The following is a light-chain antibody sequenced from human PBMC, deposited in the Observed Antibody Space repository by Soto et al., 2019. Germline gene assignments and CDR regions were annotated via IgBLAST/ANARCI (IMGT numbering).Light chain of an antibody. V-gene: IGKV3-20*01. Sequence: EIVLTQSPGTLSLSPVEGATLSCRASQSVSSSYLAWYQQKPGQAPRLLIYGASSRATGIPDRFSGSGSGTDFTLTISILEPEDFAVYYCHQYGSSPLTFGPGTKVDIK. CDR2: GAS. CDR1: QSVSSSY. CDR3: HQYGSSPLT. J-gene: IGKJ3*01.